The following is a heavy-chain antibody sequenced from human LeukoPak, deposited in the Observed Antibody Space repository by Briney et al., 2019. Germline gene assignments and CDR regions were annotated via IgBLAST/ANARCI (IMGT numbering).Heavy chain of an antibody. CDR1: GFTFSSYA. J-gene: IGHJ4*02. Sequence: GGSLRLSCAASGFTFSSYAMSWVRQAPGKGLEWVSTISGSGGSTYNADSVKGRFTISRDSSKNTLYLQMNSLRAEDTAVYYCAKGRQWELPLDYWGQGTLVTVSS. CDR2: ISGSGGST. V-gene: IGHV3-23*01. D-gene: IGHD1-26*01. CDR3: AKGRQWELPLDY.